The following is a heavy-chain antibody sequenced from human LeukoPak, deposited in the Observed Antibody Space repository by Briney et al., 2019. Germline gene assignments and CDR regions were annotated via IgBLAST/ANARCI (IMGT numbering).Heavy chain of an antibody. D-gene: IGHD3-3*01. Sequence: ASVKVSCKASGYTFTSYGISWVRQAPGQGLEWMGWISAYNGNTNYAQKLQGRVTMTTDTSTSTAYMELRSLRSDDTAVYYCARVLNDFWSGPPYYYYMDVWGKGTTVTVSS. CDR3: ARVLNDFWSGPPYYYYMDV. J-gene: IGHJ6*03. CDR2: ISAYNGNT. V-gene: IGHV1-18*01. CDR1: GYTFTSYG.